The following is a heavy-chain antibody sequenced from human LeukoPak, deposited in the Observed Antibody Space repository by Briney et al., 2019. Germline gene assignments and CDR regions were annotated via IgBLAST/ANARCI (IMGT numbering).Heavy chain of an antibody. CDR1: GFSVSNNY. CDR2: VSGTGGST. CDR3: AKGTLYSYYDD. Sequence: GGSLRLSCAASGFSVSNNYMSWVRQAPGKGLEWVSVVSGTGGSTFDADSVKGRFTISRDNSKNTVYLQMNSLRAEDTAVYYCAKGTLYSYYDDWGQGTLVIVSS. D-gene: IGHD5-18*01. J-gene: IGHJ4*02. V-gene: IGHV3-23*01.